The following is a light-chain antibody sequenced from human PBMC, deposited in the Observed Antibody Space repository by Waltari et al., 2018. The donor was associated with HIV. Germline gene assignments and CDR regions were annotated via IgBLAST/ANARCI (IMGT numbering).Light chain of an antibody. CDR2: EVS. Sequence: QSALTQPASVSGSPGQSITISCTGTSSDVGGYNYVSWYQQHPGKAPKLIIYEVSNRTPGVSNRFSGSTSCNTAPLTISGLQAEDEADYYCSSYARSNTPDVFGTETKVTVL. V-gene: IGLV2-14*01. CDR1: SSDVGGYNY. CDR3: SSYARSNTPDV. J-gene: IGLJ1*01.